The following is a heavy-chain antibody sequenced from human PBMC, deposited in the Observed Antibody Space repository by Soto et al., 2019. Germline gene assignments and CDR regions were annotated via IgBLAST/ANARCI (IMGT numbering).Heavy chain of an antibody. Sequence: QLQLQESGPGLVKPSETLSLTCNVSGVSISDTSYYWGWIRQPPGKGLEWIGTIYFNGNTFYNQSRKSRLTISVDTSKNQISLRLTSVTAADTAVYYCARQWSYWGQGTLVAVSS. V-gene: IGHV4-39*01. D-gene: IGHD2-15*01. J-gene: IGHJ4*02. CDR2: IYFNGNT. CDR1: GVSISDTSYY. CDR3: ARQWSY.